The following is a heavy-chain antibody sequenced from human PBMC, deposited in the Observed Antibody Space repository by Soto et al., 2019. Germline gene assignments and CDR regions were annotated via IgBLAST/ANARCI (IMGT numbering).Heavy chain of an antibody. Sequence: PGGSLRLSCSASGFTFSSYAMHWVRPAPGKGLEYVSAISSNGGSTYYADSVKGRFTISRDNSKNTLYLQMSSLRAVDTDVYYCVKNPTDYSSPTFDYWGQGTLVTVSS. V-gene: IGHV3-64D*06. D-gene: IGHD4-4*01. CDR3: VKNPTDYSSPTFDY. CDR1: GFTFSSYA. CDR2: ISSNGGST. J-gene: IGHJ4*02.